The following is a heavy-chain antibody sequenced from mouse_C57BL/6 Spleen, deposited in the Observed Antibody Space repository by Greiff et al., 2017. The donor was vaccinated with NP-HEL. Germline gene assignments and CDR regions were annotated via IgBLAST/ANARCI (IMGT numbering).Heavy chain of an antibody. Sequence: QVTLKESGPGILQSSQTLSLTCSFSGFSLSTSGMGVSWIRQPSGKGLEWLAHIYWDDDKRYNPSLKSRLTISKDTSRNQVFLKITSVDTADTATYYCARGITTVVAHYWYFDVWGTGTTVTVSS. D-gene: IGHD1-1*01. CDR3: ARGITTVVAHYWYFDV. V-gene: IGHV8-12*01. CDR2: IYWDDDK. J-gene: IGHJ1*03. CDR1: GFSLSTSGMG.